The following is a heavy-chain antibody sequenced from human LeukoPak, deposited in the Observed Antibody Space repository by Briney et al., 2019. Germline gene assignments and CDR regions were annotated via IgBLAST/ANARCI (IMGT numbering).Heavy chain of an antibody. D-gene: IGHD3-10*01. V-gene: IGHV3-21*01. CDR2: ISSISDYI. Sequence: GGALRLSCADSRFTLSTYSMNWVRPALRRGQGWVSSISSISDYIYYADSVKGRFTISRDNAKNSLYLQMNSLRAEDTAVYYCARAGTMDAFDIWGQGTMVTVSS. J-gene: IGHJ3*02. CDR1: RFTLSTYS. CDR3: ARAGTMDAFDI.